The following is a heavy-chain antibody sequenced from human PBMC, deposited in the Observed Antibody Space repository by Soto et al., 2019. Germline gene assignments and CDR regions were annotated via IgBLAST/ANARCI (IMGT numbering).Heavy chain of an antibody. D-gene: IGHD1-26*01. V-gene: IGHV1-69*01. J-gene: IGHJ3*02. CDR1: GGTFSSYA. CDR3: ARAGWGGSLDAFDI. Sequence: QVQLVQSGAEVKKPGSSVKVSCKASGGTFSSYAISWVRQAPGQGLEWMGGIIPIFGTANYAQKFQGRLKLTADESTSTDYMELSRLRSEDTAVYYCARAGWGGSLDAFDIWGQGTMVTVSS. CDR2: IIPIFGTA.